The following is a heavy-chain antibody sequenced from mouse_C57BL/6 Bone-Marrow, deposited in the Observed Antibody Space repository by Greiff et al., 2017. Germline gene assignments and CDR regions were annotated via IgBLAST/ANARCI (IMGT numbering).Heavy chain of an antibody. V-gene: IGHV1-64*01. J-gene: IGHJ3*01. CDR2: IHPNSGST. CDR3: ARVPYDYDGAWFAY. Sequence: QVQLQQPGAELVKPGASVKLSCKASGYTFTSYWMHWVKQRPGQGLEWIGMIHPNSGSTNYNEKFKSKATLTVDKSSSTAYMQLSSLTSEDSAVYYCARVPYDYDGAWFAYWGQGTLVTVSA. D-gene: IGHD2-4*01. CDR1: GYTFTSYW.